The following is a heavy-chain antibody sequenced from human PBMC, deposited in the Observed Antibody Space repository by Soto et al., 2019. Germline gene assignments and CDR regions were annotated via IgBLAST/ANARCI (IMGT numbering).Heavy chain of an antibody. Sequence: SETLSLTGTVSGGSISRYYWSWIRQPPGKGLEWIGYIYYSGSTNYNPSLKSRVTISVDTSKNQFSLKLSSVTAADTAVYYCARDYADYDFWSGYYPTNNWFDPWGQGTLVTVSS. CDR2: IYYSGST. J-gene: IGHJ5*02. CDR3: ARDYADYDFWSGYYPTNNWFDP. CDR1: GGSISRYY. V-gene: IGHV4-59*01. D-gene: IGHD3-3*01.